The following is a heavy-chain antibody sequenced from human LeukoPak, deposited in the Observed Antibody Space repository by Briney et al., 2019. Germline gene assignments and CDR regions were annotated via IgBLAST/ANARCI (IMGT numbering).Heavy chain of an antibody. V-gene: IGHV1-2*02. CDR1: GYTFTGYY. CDR2: INPNSGGT. Sequence: ASVKVSCKASGYTFTGYYMHWVRQAPGQGLEWMGWINPNSGGTNYAQKFQGRVTMTRDTSISTAYMELSRLRSDDTAVYYCARDYSPAAYNWYDAGNYYFDYWGQGTLVTVSS. CDR3: ARDYSPAAYNWYDAGNYYFDY. D-gene: IGHD1-1*01. J-gene: IGHJ4*02.